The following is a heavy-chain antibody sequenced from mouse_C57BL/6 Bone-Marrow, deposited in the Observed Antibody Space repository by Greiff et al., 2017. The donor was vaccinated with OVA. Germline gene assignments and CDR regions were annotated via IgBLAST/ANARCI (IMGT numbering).Heavy chain of an antibody. V-gene: IGHV1-5*01. D-gene: IGHD2-14*01. Sequence: EVQVVESGTVLARPGASVKMSCKTSGYTFTSYWMHWVKQRPGQGLEWIGAIYPGNSDTSYNQKFKGKAKLTAVTSASTAYMELSSLPNEDSAVYYCTREEALGYRFAYWGQGTLVTVSA. CDR2: IYPGNSDT. CDR3: TREEALGYRFAY. J-gene: IGHJ3*01. CDR1: GYTFTSYW.